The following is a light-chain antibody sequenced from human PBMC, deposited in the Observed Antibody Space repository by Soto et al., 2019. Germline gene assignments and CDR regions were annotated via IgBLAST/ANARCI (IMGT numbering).Light chain of an antibody. CDR2: GNS. V-gene: IGLV1-40*01. CDR1: SSNIGAGYD. CDR3: QSYDSSLSGV. Sequence: QSVLTQPPSVSGAPGQGVTISCTGSSSNIGAGYDVHWYQQLPGTAPKLLIYGNSNRPSGVPDRFSGSKSGTSAFLAITGLQAEDEADYYCQSYDSSLSGVFGTGTKVTVL. J-gene: IGLJ1*01.